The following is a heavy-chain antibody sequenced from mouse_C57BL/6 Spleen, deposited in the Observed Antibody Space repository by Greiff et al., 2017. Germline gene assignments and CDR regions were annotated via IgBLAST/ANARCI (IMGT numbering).Heavy chain of an antibody. J-gene: IGHJ3*01. V-gene: IGHV1-74*01. CDR3: ANDYYGSSYLFAY. D-gene: IGHD1-1*01. CDR1: GYTFTSYW. CDR2: IHPSDSDT. Sequence: VQLQQPGAELVKPGASVKVSCKASGYTFTSYWMHWVKQRPGQGLEWIGRIHPSDSDTNYNQKFKGKATLTVDKSSSTAYMQLSSLTSEDSAVYYCANDYYGSSYLFAYWGQGTLVTVSA.